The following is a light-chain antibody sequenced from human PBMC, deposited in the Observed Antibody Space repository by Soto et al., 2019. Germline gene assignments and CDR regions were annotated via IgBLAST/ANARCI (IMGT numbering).Light chain of an antibody. V-gene: IGKV3-15*01. CDR1: QSVSSN. CDR2: GAS. CDR3: QQYNDWPRT. Sequence: DIVMTQSPATLSVSPGERATLSCRASQSVSSNLAWYQQKPGQAPRHLIYGASTRATGIPARFSGTGSGTDFTLTVSSLQSEDFAVYYCQQYNDWPRTFGQGTKVDIK. J-gene: IGKJ1*01.